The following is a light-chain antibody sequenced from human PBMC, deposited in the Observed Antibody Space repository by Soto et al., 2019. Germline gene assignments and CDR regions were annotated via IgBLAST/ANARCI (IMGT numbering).Light chain of an antibody. Sequence: QSVLTQPRSVSGSPGQSVTISCTGTSSDVGGYNYVSWYQQHPGKAPKLMIYDVSKRPSGVPDRFSGSKSGNTASLTISGLQAEDEADYYCCSYAGSYPYVFGTGNKV. V-gene: IGLV2-11*01. J-gene: IGLJ1*01. CDR1: SSDVGGYNY. CDR2: DVS. CDR3: CSYAGSYPYV.